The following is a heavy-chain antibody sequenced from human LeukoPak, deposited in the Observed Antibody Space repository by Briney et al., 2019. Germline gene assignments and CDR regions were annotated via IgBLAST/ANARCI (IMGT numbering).Heavy chain of an antibody. CDR2: INQSGST. V-gene: IGHV4-34*01. D-gene: IGHD3-3*01. J-gene: IGHJ4*02. Sequence: PSETLSLSCAVYGGSFSGYYWSWIRQPPGKGLEWIGEINQSGSTNYNPSLKSRITISVDTSKNQFSLKLTSVTAADTAVYYCARGTRIFGVAHYFDYWGQGTLVTVSS. CDR1: GGSFSGYY. CDR3: ARGTRIFGVAHYFDY.